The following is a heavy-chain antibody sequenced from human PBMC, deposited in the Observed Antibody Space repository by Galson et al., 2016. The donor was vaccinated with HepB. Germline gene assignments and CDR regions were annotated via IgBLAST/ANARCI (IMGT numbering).Heavy chain of an antibody. Sequence: SETLSLTCAVSDTSISTNKWWGWIRQPPGKGLEWIGYIYYSGNTYYSPSLKSRVTMSVDTSKNHFSLRLSSVTAVDTAVYYCAGLSGSYKFDCWGQGTLVTVSS. CDR3: AGLSGSYKFDC. CDR1: DTSISTNKW. D-gene: IGHD1-26*01. V-gene: IGHV4-28*01. J-gene: IGHJ4*02. CDR2: IYYSGNT.